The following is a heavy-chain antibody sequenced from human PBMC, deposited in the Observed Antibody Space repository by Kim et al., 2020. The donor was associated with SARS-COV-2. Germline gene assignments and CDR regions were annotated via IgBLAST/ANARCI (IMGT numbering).Heavy chain of an antibody. J-gene: IGHJ4*02. CDR3: ARDREVIPFDY. V-gene: IGHV3-21*01. CDR1: GFTFSSYS. D-gene: IGHD3-16*02. CDR2: ISSSSSYI. Sequence: GGSLRLSCAASGFTFSSYSMNWVRQAPGKGLEWVSSISSSSSYIYYADSVKGRFTISRDNGKNSLYLQMNSLRAEDTAVYYCARDREVIPFDYWGQGTLGTVSS.